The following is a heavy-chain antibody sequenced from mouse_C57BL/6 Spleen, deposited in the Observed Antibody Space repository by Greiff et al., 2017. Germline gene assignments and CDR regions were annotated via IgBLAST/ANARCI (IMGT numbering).Heavy chain of an antibody. D-gene: IGHD2-1*01. CDR2: INPNNGGT. CDR1: GYTFTDYN. Sequence: EVQLQQSGPELVKPGASVKMSCKASGYTFTDYNMHWVKQSHGKSLEWIGYINPNNGGTSYNQKFKGKATLTVNKSSSTAYMELRSLTSEESAVYYCASVGNYGVFYYAMDYWGQGTSVTVSS. J-gene: IGHJ4*01. CDR3: ASVGNYGVFYYAMDY. V-gene: IGHV1-22*01.